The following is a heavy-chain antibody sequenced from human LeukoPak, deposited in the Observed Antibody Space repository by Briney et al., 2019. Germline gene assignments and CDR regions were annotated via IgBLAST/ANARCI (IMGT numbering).Heavy chain of an antibody. D-gene: IGHD4/OR15-4a*01. CDR2: INSDGSST. CDR3: ARDPVLTSAFDI. V-gene: IGHV3-74*01. Sequence: QPGGSLRLSCAASGFTFSSYWMHWVRQAQGKGLVWVSRINSDGSSTSYADSVKGRFTISRDNAKNTLYLQMNSLRAEDTAVYYCARDPVLTSAFDIWGQGTMVTVSS. J-gene: IGHJ3*02. CDR1: GFTFSSYW.